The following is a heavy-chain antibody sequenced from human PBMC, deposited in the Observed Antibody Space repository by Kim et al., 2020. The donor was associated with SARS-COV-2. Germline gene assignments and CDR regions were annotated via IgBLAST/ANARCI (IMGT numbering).Heavy chain of an antibody. V-gene: IGHV3-53*04. CDR1: GFTVSSNY. J-gene: IGHJ4*02. CDR3: ASLHYDSSGSIFDY. D-gene: IGHD3-22*01. Sequence: GGSLRLSCAASGFTVSSNYMSWVRQAPGKGLEWVSVIYSGGSTYYADSVKGRFTISSHNSKNTLYLQMNSLGAEDTAVYYCASLHYDSSGSIFDYWGQGTLVTVSS. CDR2: IYSGGST.